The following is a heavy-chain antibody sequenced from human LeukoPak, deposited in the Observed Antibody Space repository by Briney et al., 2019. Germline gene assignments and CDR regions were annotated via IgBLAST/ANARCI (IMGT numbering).Heavy chain of an antibody. V-gene: IGHV5-51*01. CDR2: IYPGDSDT. Sequence: PGESLKISCKGSGYSFTSYWIGWVRQMPGKGLEWMGIIYPGDSDTRYSPSFQGQVTISADKSISTAYLQWSSLKASDTAMYYCARHSLVGAIGAPFDYWGQGTLVTVSS. CDR1: GYSFTSYW. D-gene: IGHD1-26*01. CDR3: ARHSLVGAIGAPFDY. J-gene: IGHJ4*02.